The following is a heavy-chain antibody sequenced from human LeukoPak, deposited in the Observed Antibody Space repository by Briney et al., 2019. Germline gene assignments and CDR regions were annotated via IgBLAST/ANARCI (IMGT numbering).Heavy chain of an antibody. V-gene: IGHV4-59*01. CDR2: IYYSGST. Sequence: SETLSHTCTVSGGSISSYYWSWIRQPPGKGLEWIGYIYYSGSTNYNPSLKSRVTISVDTSKNQFSLKLSSVTAADTAVYYCARGDNDFWSGYYYYYYMDVWGKGTTVTVSS. D-gene: IGHD3-3*01. CDR3: ARGDNDFWSGYYYYYYMDV. CDR1: GGSISSYY. J-gene: IGHJ6*03.